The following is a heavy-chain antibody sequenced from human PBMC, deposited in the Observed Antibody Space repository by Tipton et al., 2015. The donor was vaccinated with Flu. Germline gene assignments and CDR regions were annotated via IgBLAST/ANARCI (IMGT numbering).Heavy chain of an antibody. Sequence: TLSLTCTVSGGSISSYYWSWIRQPAGKGLEWIGLIYPSGSANSNPSLKSRVTISVDTSKSQFSLMLRSVTAADTAVYYCARLSYYDVDLKNFYFDYWGQGALVTVSS. CDR2: IYPSGSA. V-gene: IGHV4-4*07. J-gene: IGHJ4*02. D-gene: IGHD3-10*02. CDR3: ARLSYYDVDLKNFYFDY. CDR1: GGSISSYY.